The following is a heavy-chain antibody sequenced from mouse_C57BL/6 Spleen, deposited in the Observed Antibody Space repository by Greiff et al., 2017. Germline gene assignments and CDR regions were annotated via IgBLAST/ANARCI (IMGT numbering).Heavy chain of an antibody. CDR2: ISDGGSYT. CDR1: GFTFSSYA. V-gene: IGHV5-4*01. J-gene: IGHJ2*01. D-gene: IGHD4-1*02. Sequence: EVMLVESGGGLVKPGGSLKLSCAASGFTFSSYAMSWVRQTPEKRLEWVATISDGGSYTYYPDNVKGRFTISRDNAKNNLYLQMSHLKSEDTAMYYCARDAQLGNYFDYWGQGTTLTVSS. CDR3: ARDAQLGNYFDY.